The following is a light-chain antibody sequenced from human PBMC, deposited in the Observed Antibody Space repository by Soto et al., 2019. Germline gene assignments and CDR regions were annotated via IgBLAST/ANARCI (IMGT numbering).Light chain of an antibody. CDR2: GAS. Sequence: EIVLTQSPGTLSLSSGARATLSCRARQSVSSSYLAWYQQKPGQAPRLLIYGASSRATGIPDRFSGSGSGTDFTLTINRLEPEDFAVYYCQQYGSSSSWTFGQGTKVDI. CDR1: QSVSSSY. V-gene: IGKV3-20*01. CDR3: QQYGSSSSWT. J-gene: IGKJ1*01.